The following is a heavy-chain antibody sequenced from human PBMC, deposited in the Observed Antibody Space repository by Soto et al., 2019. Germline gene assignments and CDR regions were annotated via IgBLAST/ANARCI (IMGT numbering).Heavy chain of an antibody. V-gene: IGHV3-30*03. CDR1: GFTFSTHG. CDR3: ARDQTGITTAGGGRIDR. D-gene: IGHD6-13*01. Sequence: GGSLRLSCAASGFTFSTHGMHWVRQAPGKGLECVAIVSFDGNNKYYADSVKGRFTISRDNSKNTLYLQMSGLTPEDTAFYYCARDQTGITTAGGGRIDRWGQGTLLTVSS. J-gene: IGHJ5*02. CDR2: VSFDGNNK.